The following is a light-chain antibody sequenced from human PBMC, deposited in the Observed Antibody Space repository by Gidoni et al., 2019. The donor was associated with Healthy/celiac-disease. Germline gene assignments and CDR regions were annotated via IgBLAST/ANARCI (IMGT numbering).Light chain of an antibody. V-gene: IGKV1-5*01. CDR2: DAS. J-gene: IGKJ2*01. CDR3: QQYNSYSET. Sequence: DIQMTQSPSTLSASVGDRVTITCRASQSISSWLAWYQQKPGKAPKLLIYDASSLESGVPSRFSGSGSGTEFTLTISSLQPDDFATYYCQQYNSYSETFGQETKLEIK. CDR1: QSISSW.